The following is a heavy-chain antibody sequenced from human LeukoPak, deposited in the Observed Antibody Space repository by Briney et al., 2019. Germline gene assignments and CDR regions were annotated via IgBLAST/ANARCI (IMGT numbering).Heavy chain of an antibody. D-gene: IGHD6-13*01. V-gene: IGHV1-46*01. J-gene: IGHJ4*02. CDR1: GYTFTSYY. CDR2: INPSGGST. Sequence: GASVKVSCKASGYTFTSYYMHWVRQAPGQGLEWMGIINPSGGSTSYAQKFQGRVTMTRDTSTSTVYMELSSLGSEDTAVYYCATLYSSSWYGSGNYFDYWGQGTLVTVSS. CDR3: ATLYSSSWYGSGNYFDY.